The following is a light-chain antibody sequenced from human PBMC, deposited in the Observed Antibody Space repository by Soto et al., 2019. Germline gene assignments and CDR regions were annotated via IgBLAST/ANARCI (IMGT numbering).Light chain of an antibody. J-gene: IGLJ2*01. V-gene: IGLV2-8*01. CDR2: EVS. CDR1: SSDVGDYKY. Sequence: QSALTQPPSASGSPGQSVTISCTGTSSDVGDYKYVSWYQQYPGKAPKLIIYEVSKRPSGVPDRFSGSKSGNTASLTVSGLQAEDEADYYCSSYAGGNNLLFGGGTKLTVL. CDR3: SSYAGGNNLL.